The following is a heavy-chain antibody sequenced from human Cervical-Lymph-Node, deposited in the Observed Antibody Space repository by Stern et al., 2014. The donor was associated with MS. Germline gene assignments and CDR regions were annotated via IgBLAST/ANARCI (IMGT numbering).Heavy chain of an antibody. V-gene: IGHV5-51*01. Sequence: EVQLVESGTEVKKPGESLKISCKGSGYSFNNYWIAWGRQMPGKGLDWMGIIYPGDSDTRYSPSFQGQVTISADKSVRTAYLQWSSLKASDTAIYYCARREAVAGVASSFSMDVWGQGTTVTVSS. CDR3: ARREAVAGVASSFSMDV. CDR2: IYPGDSDT. J-gene: IGHJ6*02. CDR1: GYSFNNYW. D-gene: IGHD6-19*01.